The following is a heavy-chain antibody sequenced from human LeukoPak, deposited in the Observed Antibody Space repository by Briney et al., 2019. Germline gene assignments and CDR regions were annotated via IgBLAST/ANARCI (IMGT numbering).Heavy chain of an antibody. CDR3: ARHFVSKNYSQY. D-gene: IGHD2-21*01. Sequence: SETLSLTCAVSGGSIGGYYWSWIRQPPGKGLEWMGFIYYTGSTKYNPSLESRATMSVDTSKNQFSVNLISLTAADTAVYFCARHFVSKNYSQYWGQGILVSVSS. CDR1: GGSIGGYY. V-gene: IGHV4-59*08. CDR2: IYYTGST. J-gene: IGHJ4*02.